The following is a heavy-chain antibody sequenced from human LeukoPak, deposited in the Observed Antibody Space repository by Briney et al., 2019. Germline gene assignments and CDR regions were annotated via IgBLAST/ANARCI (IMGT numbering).Heavy chain of an antibody. J-gene: IGHJ4*02. CDR1: GFTVSSYW. Sequence: PGGSLRLSCAASGFTVSSYWMHWVRQAPGKGLVWVSRINSDGSSTSYADSVKGRFTISRDNSKNTLYLQMNSLRAEDTAVYYCAKDDYDSSGYYLPLFDYWGQGTLVTVSS. D-gene: IGHD3-22*01. CDR2: INSDGSST. V-gene: IGHV3-74*01. CDR3: AKDDYDSSGYYLPLFDY.